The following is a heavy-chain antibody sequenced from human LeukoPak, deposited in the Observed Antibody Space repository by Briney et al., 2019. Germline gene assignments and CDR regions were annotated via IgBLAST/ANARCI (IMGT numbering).Heavy chain of an antibody. CDR1: GGSISSGGYY. J-gene: IGHJ4*02. Sequence: SQTLSLTCTVSGGSISSGGYYWSWIRQHPGKGLEWIGYIYYSGSTYYNPSLKSRVTISVDTSKNQFSLKLSSVTAADAAVYYCARGCRSGYCVLTNWGQGTLVTVSS. CDR2: IYYSGST. V-gene: IGHV4-31*03. D-gene: IGHD3-22*01. CDR3: ARGCRSGYCVLTN.